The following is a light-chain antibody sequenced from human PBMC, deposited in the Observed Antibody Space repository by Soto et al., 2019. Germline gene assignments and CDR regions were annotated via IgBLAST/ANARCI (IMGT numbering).Light chain of an antibody. CDR2: AAS. CDR3: QQYNEMPPWT. J-gene: IGKJ1*01. V-gene: IGKV3-15*01. Sequence: ERVLTQSPAILSVSPGERATLSCRASESVGSNLAWYQQRPGQAPRLLIFAASSRATGIPARFSGSGSGTEFTLTISSLQSEDFAVYFCQQYNEMPPWTFGQGTRVEIK. CDR1: ESVGSN.